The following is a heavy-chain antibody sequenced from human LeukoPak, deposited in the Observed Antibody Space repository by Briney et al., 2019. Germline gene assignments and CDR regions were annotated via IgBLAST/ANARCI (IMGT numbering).Heavy chain of an antibody. J-gene: IGHJ4*02. D-gene: IGHD3-10*01. Sequence: GGSLRLSCAASGFTFSSYGMHWVRQAPGKGLEWVAVIWYDGSNKYYADSVKGRFTISRDNSKNTLYLQMNSLRAEDTAVYYCARGFQRVRGVTLDYWGRGTLVTVSS. V-gene: IGHV3-33*01. CDR1: GFTFSSYG. CDR2: IWYDGSNK. CDR3: ARGFQRVRGVTLDY.